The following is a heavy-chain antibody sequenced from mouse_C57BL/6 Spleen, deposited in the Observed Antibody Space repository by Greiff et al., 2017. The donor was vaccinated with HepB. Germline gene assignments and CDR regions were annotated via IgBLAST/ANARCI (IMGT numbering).Heavy chain of an antibody. J-gene: IGHJ2*01. D-gene: IGHD2-13*01. V-gene: IGHV1-82*01. Sequence: QVQLQQSGPELVKPGASVKISCKASGYAFSSSWMNWVKQRPGKGLEWIGRIYPGDGDTNYNGKFKGKATLTADKSSSTAYMQLSSLTSEDSAVYYCARADCDYWGQGTPLTVSS. CDR3: ARADCDY. CDR2: IYPGDGDT. CDR1: GYAFSSSW.